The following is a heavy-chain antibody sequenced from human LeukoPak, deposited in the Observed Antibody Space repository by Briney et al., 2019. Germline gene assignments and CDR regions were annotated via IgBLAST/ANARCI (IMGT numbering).Heavy chain of an antibody. Sequence: ASVVVSCKTSGYMFTGFFIHWVRQAPGQGLEWMGSVSPNNGGTSYAHRFQGRVNMTADTSTRTASLQLSGLRFDDTAVYYCATLLWFGDFDYWGQGTPVSVSS. V-gene: IGHV1-2*02. J-gene: IGHJ4*02. CDR2: VSPNNGGT. D-gene: IGHD3-10*01. CDR3: ATLLWFGDFDY. CDR1: GYMFTGFF.